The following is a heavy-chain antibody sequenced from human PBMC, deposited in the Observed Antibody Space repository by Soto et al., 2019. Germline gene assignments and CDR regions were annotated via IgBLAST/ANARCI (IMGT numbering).Heavy chain of an antibody. D-gene: IGHD3-10*01. V-gene: IGHV4-31*02. J-gene: IGHJ5*02. Sequence: WTWIRQHPGKGLEWIGYVYSSGTTYYNPSLQSRVTMSLDTSKNLFFLRLSAVTAADTAVYYCVREYYCNSGSSRWFDPWGQGTLVTVSS. CDR2: VYSSGTT. CDR3: VREYYCNSGSSRWFDP.